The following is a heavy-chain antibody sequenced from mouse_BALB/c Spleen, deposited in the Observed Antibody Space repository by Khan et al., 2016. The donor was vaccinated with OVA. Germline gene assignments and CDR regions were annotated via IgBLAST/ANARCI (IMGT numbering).Heavy chain of an antibody. CDR1: GYSITSGYY. CDR3: AGGNGNYLYAMDY. CDR2: ISYDGSN. J-gene: IGHJ4*01. Sequence: VQLKESGPGLVKPSQSLSLTCSVTGYSITSGYYWNWIRQFPGNKLEWMGYISYDGSNNYNPSLKNRISITRDTSKNQFFLKLNSVTTEDTATYYCAGGNGNYLYAMDYWGQGTSVTVSS. V-gene: IGHV3-6*02. D-gene: IGHD2-1*01.